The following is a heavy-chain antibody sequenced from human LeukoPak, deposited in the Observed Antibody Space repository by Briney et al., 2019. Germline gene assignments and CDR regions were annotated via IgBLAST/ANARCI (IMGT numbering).Heavy chain of an antibody. V-gene: IGHV4-59*01. CDR2: IYYSGST. J-gene: IGHJ5*02. CDR3: ARDGDRGGFDP. CDR1: GGSISSYY. Sequence: SETLSLTCTVSGGSISSYYWSWIRQPPGKGLEWIGYIYYSGSTNYNPSLKNRVTISVDTSKNQFSLKLSSVTAADTAVYYCARDGDRGGFDPWGQGTLVTVSS. D-gene: IGHD2-15*01.